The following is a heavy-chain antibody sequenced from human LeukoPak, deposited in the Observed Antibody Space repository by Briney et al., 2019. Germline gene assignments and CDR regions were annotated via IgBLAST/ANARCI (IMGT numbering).Heavy chain of an antibody. CDR3: AKEDGSGSYYSDY. V-gene: IGHV3-23*01. D-gene: IGHD3-10*01. J-gene: IGHJ4*02. CDR1: GFTFSNYY. Sequence: SGGSLRLSCAASGFTFSNYYMNWVRQAPGKGLEWVSAISGSGGSTYYADSVKGRFTISRDNSKNTLYLQMNSLRAEDTAVYYCAKEDGSGSYYSDYWGQGTLVTVSS. CDR2: ISGSGGST.